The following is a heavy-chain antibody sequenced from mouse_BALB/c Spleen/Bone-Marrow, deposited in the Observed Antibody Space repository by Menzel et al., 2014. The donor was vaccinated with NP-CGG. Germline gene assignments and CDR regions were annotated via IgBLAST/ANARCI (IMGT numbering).Heavy chain of an antibody. CDR1: GDSITSGY. Sequence: EVKLMESGPSLIKPSQTLSLTCSVTGDSITSGYWNWIRKFPGNELEYMGYISYTGNTYYNPSLKSRISIARDTSKNQYYLQLHSVTTEDTATYFCARSLGRFDYWGQGATLTVPS. J-gene: IGHJ2*01. CDR2: ISYTGNT. CDR3: ARSLGRFDY. V-gene: IGHV3-8*02. D-gene: IGHD4-1*01.